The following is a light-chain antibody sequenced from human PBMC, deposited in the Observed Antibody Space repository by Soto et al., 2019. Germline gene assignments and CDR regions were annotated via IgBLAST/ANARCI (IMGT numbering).Light chain of an antibody. CDR2: DAS. CDR1: QSVSSNY. Sequence: EIVLTQSPGTLSLSPGERATLSCRASQSVSSNYLAWYQQQPGQAPRLLIYDASSRATGIPDRFSGSGSGTDFTLTISRLEPEDFATYYCQQYNSYLITFGQGTRLEIK. CDR3: QQYNSYLIT. J-gene: IGKJ5*01. V-gene: IGKV3-20*01.